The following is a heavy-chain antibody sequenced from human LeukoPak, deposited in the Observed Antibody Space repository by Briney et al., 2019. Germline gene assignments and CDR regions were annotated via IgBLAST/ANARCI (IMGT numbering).Heavy chain of an antibody. CDR2: INYSGST. CDR1: GGSISSYY. V-gene: IGHV4-59*01. J-gene: IGHJ4*02. Sequence: SETLSLTCTVSGGSISSYYWSWIRQPPGKGLEWIGYINYSGSTNYDPSLKSRVTISVDTSKNQFSLKLSSVTAADTAVYYCAGGGDSGGYYYPMFDYWGQGTLVTVSS. CDR3: AGGGDSGGYYYPMFDY. D-gene: IGHD3-22*01.